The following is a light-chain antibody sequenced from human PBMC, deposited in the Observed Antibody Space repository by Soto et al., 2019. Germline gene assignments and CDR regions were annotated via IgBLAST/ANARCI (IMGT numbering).Light chain of an antibody. Sequence: EIVLTQSPGTLSFSPGERATLSCRASQSITNNYLAWYQQKAGQVPRLLLYGASTRPTGIPDRFSGSGSGTYFTLTITRLEPDDFAVYYCQHYGSSPRTFGQGTKVDIK. CDR1: QSITNNY. J-gene: IGKJ1*01. CDR2: GAS. CDR3: QHYGSSPRT. V-gene: IGKV3-20*01.